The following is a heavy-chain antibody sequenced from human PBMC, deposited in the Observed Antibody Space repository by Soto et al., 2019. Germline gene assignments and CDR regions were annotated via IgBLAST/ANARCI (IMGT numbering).Heavy chain of an antibody. CDR1: GFIFVDYA. J-gene: IGHJ5*02. CDR3: SRYYYSSGYNWFDP. D-gene: IGHD3-10*01. CDR2: IKRKAQGGTT. Sequence: PGGSLRLSGTAYGFIFVDYALSWVRQGPGKGLEWVGFIKRKAQGGTTEYAASVKGRFIISRDDSQSLAYLQMTSLKTEATAVYYCSRYYYSSGYNWFDPWGQGTLVTVSS. V-gene: IGHV3-49*04.